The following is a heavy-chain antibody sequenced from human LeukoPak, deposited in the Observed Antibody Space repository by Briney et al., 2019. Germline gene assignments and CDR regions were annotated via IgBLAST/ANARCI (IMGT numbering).Heavy chain of an antibody. D-gene: IGHD3-10*01. CDR1: GYTFTGYY. V-gene: IGHV1-8*02. Sequence: GASVKVSCKASGYTFTGYYMPWVRQATGQGLEWMGWMNPNSGNTGDAQKFQGRVTMTRNTSIGTAYMELSSLRSEDTAVYYCARGSGRDWGQGTLVTVSP. CDR3: ARGSGRD. CDR2: MNPNSGNT. J-gene: IGHJ4*02.